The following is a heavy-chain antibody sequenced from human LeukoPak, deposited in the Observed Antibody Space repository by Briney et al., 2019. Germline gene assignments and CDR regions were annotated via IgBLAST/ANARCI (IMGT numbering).Heavy chain of an antibody. J-gene: IGHJ5*02. CDR1: GGSFSGYY. V-gene: IGHV4-34*01. CDR2: ISHSGST. D-gene: IGHD6-13*01. CDR3: ARVGIAAAGTRRFDP. Sequence: PSETLSLTCAVYGGSFSGYYWSWIRQPPGKGLEWIGEISHSGSTNYNPSLKSRVTISVDTSKNQFSLKLSSVTAADTAVYYCARVGIAAAGTRRFDPWGQGTLVTVSS.